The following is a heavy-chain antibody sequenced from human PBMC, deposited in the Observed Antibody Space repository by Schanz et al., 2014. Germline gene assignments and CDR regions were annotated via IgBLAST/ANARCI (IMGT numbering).Heavy chain of an antibody. Sequence: QLQLQESGSGLVKPSQTLSLTCGVSGGSISSGGSSWNWIRLPPGKGLEWIGYIYHSGSTYYNPSLNRRATIAVDRSKTQFSLILSSVTAADTAVYYCARSPGDFPGWFDSWGQGTLVTVSS. CDR3: ARSPGDFPGWFDS. J-gene: IGHJ5*01. CDR2: IYHSGST. D-gene: IGHD4-17*01. CDR1: GGSISSGGSS. V-gene: IGHV4-30-2*01.